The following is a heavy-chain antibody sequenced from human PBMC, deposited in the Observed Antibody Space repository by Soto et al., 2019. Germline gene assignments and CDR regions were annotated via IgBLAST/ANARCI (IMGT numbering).Heavy chain of an antibody. CDR2: ISSTTNYI. CDR1: GFTFTRYS. J-gene: IGHJ4*02. Sequence: WGSLRLSCAASGFTFTRYSMNLFRHSPLKGLEWVSSISSTTNYIYYGDSMKGRFTISRDNAKNSLYLEMNSLRAEDTAVYYCARESEDLTSNFDYWGQGTLVTVSS. V-gene: IGHV3-21*06. CDR3: ARESEDLTSNFDY.